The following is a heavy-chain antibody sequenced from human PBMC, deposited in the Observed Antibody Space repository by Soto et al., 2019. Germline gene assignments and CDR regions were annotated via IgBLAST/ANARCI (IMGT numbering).Heavy chain of an antibody. V-gene: IGHV3-33*01. CDR1: GFTFSSYG. CDR3: ARDTAAAANGDLDY. Sequence: QVQLVESGGGVVQPGKSLRLSCAASGFTFSSYGMHWVRQAPGKGLEWVAVIWYDGSNKYYADSVKGRFTISRDNSNNTLYLQMNTLRAEDTAVYYCARDTAAAANGDLDYWGQGTLVTVSS. D-gene: IGHD6-13*01. J-gene: IGHJ4*02. CDR2: IWYDGSNK.